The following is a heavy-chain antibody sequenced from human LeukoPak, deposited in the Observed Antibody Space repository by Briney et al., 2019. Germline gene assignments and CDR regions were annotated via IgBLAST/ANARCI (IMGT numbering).Heavy chain of an antibody. CDR1: GDSVSSNSAA. J-gene: IGHJ4*02. V-gene: IGHV6-1*01. D-gene: IGHD5-24*01. Sequence: SQTLSLTCAISGDSVSSNSAAWNWIRQSPSRGLEWLGRTYYRSKWYNDYAVSVKSRITINPDTSKNQFSLKLSSVTAADTAVYYRARASRDGYNAIFDYWGQGTLVTVSS. CDR3: ARASRDGYNAIFDY. CDR2: TYYRSKWYN.